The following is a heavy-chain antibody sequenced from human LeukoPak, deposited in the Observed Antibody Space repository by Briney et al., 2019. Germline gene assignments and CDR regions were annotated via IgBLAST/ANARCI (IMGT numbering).Heavy chain of an antibody. CDR1: GFTFGSYG. J-gene: IGHJ4*02. D-gene: IGHD3-9*01. CDR2: IRSDGSNK. V-gene: IGHV3-30*02. Sequence: GGSLRLSCAASGFTFGSYGMHWVRQAPGKGLEWVTFIRSDGSNKYYADSVKGRFTISRDNAKNSLYLQMNSLRAEDTAVYYCAREDFDWLYYFDYWGQGTLVTVSS. CDR3: AREDFDWLYYFDY.